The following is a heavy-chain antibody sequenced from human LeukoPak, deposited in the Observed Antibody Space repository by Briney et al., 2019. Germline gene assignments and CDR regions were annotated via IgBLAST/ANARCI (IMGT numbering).Heavy chain of an antibody. Sequence: SETLSLTCTVSGGSISSYYRSWIRQPPGKGLEWIGYIYYSGSTNYNPSLKSRVTISVDTSKNQFSLKLISVTAADTAVYYCARLGGDYYCAMDVWGQGTTLTVSS. V-gene: IGHV4-59*08. CDR3: ARLGGDYYCAMDV. CDR1: GGSISSYY. CDR2: IYYSGST. J-gene: IGHJ6*02. D-gene: IGHD2-21*01.